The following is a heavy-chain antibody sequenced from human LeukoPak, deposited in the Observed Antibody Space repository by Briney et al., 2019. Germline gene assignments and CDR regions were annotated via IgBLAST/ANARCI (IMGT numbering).Heavy chain of an antibody. V-gene: IGHV3-33*06. CDR2: IWYDGSNK. Sequence: PGRSLRLSCAASGFTFSSYGMHWVRQAPGKGREWVAVIWYDGSNKYYADSVKGRFTISRDNSKNTLYLQMNSLRAEDTAVYYCAKEGYSSSWYKGDAFDIWGQGTMVTVSS. CDR1: GFTFSSYG. D-gene: IGHD6-13*01. CDR3: AKEGYSSSWYKGDAFDI. J-gene: IGHJ3*02.